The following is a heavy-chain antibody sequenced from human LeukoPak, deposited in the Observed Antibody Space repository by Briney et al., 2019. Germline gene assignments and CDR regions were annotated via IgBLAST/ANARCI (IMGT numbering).Heavy chain of an antibody. CDR3: AKDLGVTGFGETHDY. CDR2: LSSSGDTI. D-gene: IGHD3-10*01. V-gene: IGHV3-11*01. Sequence: PGGSLRLSCAASGFTFSDYYMSWIRQAPGKGLEWVSFLSSSGDTIYYADSVKGRFTISRDNSKNTLYLQMNSLRAEDTAVYYCAKDLGVTGFGETHDYWGQGTLVTVSS. CDR1: GFTFSDYY. J-gene: IGHJ4*02.